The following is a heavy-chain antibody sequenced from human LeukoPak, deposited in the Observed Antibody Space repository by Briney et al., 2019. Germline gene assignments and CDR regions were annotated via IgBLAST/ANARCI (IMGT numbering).Heavy chain of an antibody. CDR2: ISYDAGKT. D-gene: IGHD3-10*01. Sequence: PGRSLRLSCAASGFTFSNFAMHWVRQAPGKGLEWVAGISYDAGKTYYADSVRGRFTISRDTSKNTLYLQMNGLRAEDTAVYYCARDIGRSATYFNYWGQGTLVTVSS. CDR1: GFTFSNFA. V-gene: IGHV3-30*04. CDR3: ARDIGRSATYFNY. J-gene: IGHJ4*02.